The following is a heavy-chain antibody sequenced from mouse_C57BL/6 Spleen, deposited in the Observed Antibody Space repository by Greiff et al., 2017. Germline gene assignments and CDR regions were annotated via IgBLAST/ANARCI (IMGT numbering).Heavy chain of an antibody. D-gene: IGHD2-4*01. CDR3: ARGGLRLAMDY. Sequence: EVQLVESGPGLVKPSQSLSLTCSVTGYSITSGYYWNWIRQFPGNKLEWMGYISYDGSNNYNPSLKNRISITRDTSKNQFFLKLNSVTTEDTATYYCARGGLRLAMDYWGQGTSVTVSS. CDR2: ISYDGSN. J-gene: IGHJ4*01. V-gene: IGHV3-6*01. CDR1: GYSITSGYY.